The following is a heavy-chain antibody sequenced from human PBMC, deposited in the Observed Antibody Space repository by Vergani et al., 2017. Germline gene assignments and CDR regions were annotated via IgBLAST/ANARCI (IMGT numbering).Heavy chain of an antibody. Sequence: QVQLQESGPGLVKPSQTLSLTCSVSGDSISSGVYYWNWIRQHPGKGLDWIGYIYSTGSTHHNPSLRRRINMSVDTSKNQFSLKLNSVIAADTAMYYCARMGGYDEGDAFRIGYFDSWGPGILVTVSS. CDR3: ARMGGYDEGDAFRIGYFDS. CDR2: IYSTGST. V-gene: IGHV4-31*03. CDR1: GDSISSGVYY. J-gene: IGHJ4*02. D-gene: IGHD5-12*01.